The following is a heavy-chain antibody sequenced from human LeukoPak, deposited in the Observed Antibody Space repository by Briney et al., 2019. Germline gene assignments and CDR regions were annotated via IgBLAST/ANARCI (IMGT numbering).Heavy chain of an antibody. CDR1: GGSVSSGSYY. J-gene: IGHJ4*02. V-gene: IGHV4-61*01. Sequence: SETLSLTCTVSGGSVSSGSYYWSWIRQPPGKGLEWIGYIYYSGSTNYNPSLKSRVTISVDTSKNQFSLKLSSVTAADTAVYYCARGSRGSSSYAFDYWAREPWSPSPQ. CDR2: IYYSGST. CDR3: ARGSRGSSSYAFDY. D-gene: IGHD1-26*01.